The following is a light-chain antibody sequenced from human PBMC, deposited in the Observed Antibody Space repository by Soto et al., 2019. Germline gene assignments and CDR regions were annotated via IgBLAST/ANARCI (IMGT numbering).Light chain of an antibody. Sequence: QSVLTQPPSASGTPGQRVPISCSGSSSNIGSKTVNWYQQVPGTAPKLLIHSNNQRPSRVPDRFTGSKSGTSASLAISGLQSEDEADYYCASWDDSLNDWVFGGGTKVTVL. CDR2: SNN. J-gene: IGLJ3*02. CDR1: SSNIGSKT. V-gene: IGLV1-44*01. CDR3: ASWDDSLNDWV.